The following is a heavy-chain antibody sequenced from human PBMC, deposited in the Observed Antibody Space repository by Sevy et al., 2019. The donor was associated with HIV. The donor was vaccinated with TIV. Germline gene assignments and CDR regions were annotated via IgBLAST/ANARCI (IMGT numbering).Heavy chain of an antibody. CDR1: GGSISSSDHY. V-gene: IGHV4-39*01. CDR2: IYYSGST. Sequence: SETLSLTCSVSGGSISSSDHYWDWIRQPPGKGLEWIGGIYYSGSTYYNPSLKSRVTISVDTSKNQFSLKLSSGTAAETAVYYCARRDGYNLGYYYMDVWGKGTTVTVSS. J-gene: IGHJ6*03. D-gene: IGHD5-12*01. CDR3: ARRDGYNLGYYYMDV.